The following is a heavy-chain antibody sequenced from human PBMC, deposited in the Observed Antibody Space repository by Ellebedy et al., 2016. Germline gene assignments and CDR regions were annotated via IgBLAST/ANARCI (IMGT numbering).Heavy chain of an antibody. V-gene: IGHV3-15*01. CDR1: GFTFSNAW. D-gene: IGHD5-18*01. CDR2: IKSKTDGGAA. Sequence: GGSLRLSCAASGFTFSNAWMNWVRQAPGKGLEWVGRIKSKTDGGAADYAAPVKGRFTISRDDSKNTLYLQMNSLKTEDTAVYFCTTIYRYNYDSVWGQGTLVTVSS. J-gene: IGHJ4*02. CDR3: TTIYRYNYDSV.